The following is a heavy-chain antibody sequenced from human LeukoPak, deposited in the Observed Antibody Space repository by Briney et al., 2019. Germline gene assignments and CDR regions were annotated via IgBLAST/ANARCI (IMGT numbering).Heavy chain of an antibody. Sequence: GGSLRLSCAASGFTVSSNYMTWVRQAPGKGLEWVSVIYSGGSTYYADSVKGRFTISRDNSKNTLYLQMNSLRAEDTAVYYCARTMVRGVKFALHDAFDIWGQGTMVTVSS. CDR1: GFTVSSNY. CDR2: IYSGGST. D-gene: IGHD3-10*01. V-gene: IGHV3-53*01. CDR3: ARTMVRGVKFALHDAFDI. J-gene: IGHJ3*02.